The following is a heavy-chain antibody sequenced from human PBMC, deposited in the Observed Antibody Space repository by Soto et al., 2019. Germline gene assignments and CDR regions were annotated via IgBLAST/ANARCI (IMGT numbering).Heavy chain of an antibody. D-gene: IGHD6-13*01. CDR3: AVKGYSSSWYDPFDI. CDR2: INHSGST. V-gene: IGHV4-34*01. J-gene: IGHJ3*02. Sequence: PSETLSLTCAVYGGSFSGYYWSWIRQPPGKGLEWIGEINHSGSTNYNPSLKSRVTISVDTSKNQFSLKLSSVTAADTAVYYCAVKGYSSSWYDPFDIWGQGTMVTVSS. CDR1: GGSFSGYY.